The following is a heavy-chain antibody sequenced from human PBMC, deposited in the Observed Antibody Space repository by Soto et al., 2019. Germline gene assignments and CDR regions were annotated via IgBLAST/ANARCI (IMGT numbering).Heavy chain of an antibody. J-gene: IGHJ6*02. CDR2: IIPIFGTA. Sequence: QVQLVQSGAEVKKPGSSVKVSCKASGGTFSSYAISWVRQAPGQGLEWMGGIIPIFGTANYAQKFQGRVTITADESTSTAYMEQSSLRSEDTAVYYCARFGRFLEWLSPSYYYYGMDVWGQGTTVTVSS. CDR1: GGTFSSYA. D-gene: IGHD3-3*01. V-gene: IGHV1-69*01. CDR3: ARFGRFLEWLSPSYYYYGMDV.